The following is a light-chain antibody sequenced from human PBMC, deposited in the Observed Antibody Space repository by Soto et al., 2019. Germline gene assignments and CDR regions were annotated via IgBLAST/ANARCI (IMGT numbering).Light chain of an antibody. CDR3: QSYDSSNVV. J-gene: IGLJ2*01. CDR2: EDN. V-gene: IGLV6-57*04. CDR1: SGSIASNY. Sequence: NFMLTQPHSVSESPGKTVTISCTRSSGSIASNYVQWYQQRPGSAPTTVIYEDNQRPSGVPDRFSGSIDSSSNSASLTISGLKTEDEADYYCQSYDSSNVVFGGGTKLRP.